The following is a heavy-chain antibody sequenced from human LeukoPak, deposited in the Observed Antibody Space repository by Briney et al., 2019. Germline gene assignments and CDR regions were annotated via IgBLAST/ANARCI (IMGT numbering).Heavy chain of an antibody. J-gene: IGHJ4*02. CDR2: IYTSGST. D-gene: IGHD6-13*01. CDR3: AREGSSSWYEFDY. CDR1: GGSISSGSYY. Sequence: PSQTLSLTCTVSGGSISSGSYYWSWIRQPAGKGLEWIGRIYTSGSTNYNPSLKSRVTISVDTSKNQFSLKLSSVTAADTAVYYCAREGSSSWYEFDYWGQGTLVTVSS. V-gene: IGHV4-61*02.